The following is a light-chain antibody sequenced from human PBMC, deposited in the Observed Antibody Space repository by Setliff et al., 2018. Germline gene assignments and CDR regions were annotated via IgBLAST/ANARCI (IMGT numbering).Light chain of an antibody. V-gene: IGLV2-14*03. CDR1: SSDIHGFSY. CDR2: DVT. Sequence: QSALTQPASVSGSPGRSITISCTGISSDIHGFSYVSWYQQHPDKAPKLLIYDVTYRPSGVSDRFSASMSGNTASLTISGLQAEDEGDYYCSSYTARSAVFGPGTKVT. CDR3: SSYTARSAV. J-gene: IGLJ1*01.